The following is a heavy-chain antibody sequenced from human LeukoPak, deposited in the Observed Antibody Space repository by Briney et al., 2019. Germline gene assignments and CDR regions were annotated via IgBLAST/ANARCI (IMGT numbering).Heavy chain of an antibody. CDR2: INHSGST. V-gene: IGHV4-34*01. D-gene: IGHD4-17*01. CDR3: ARSQTTVTTLNMPGSPPKATYYFDY. Sequence: SETLSLTCSVSGYFISSGYYWSWIRQPPGKGLEWIGEINHSGSTNYNPSPKSRVTISVDTSKNQFSLKLSSVTAADTAVYYCARSQTTVTTLNMPGSPPKATYYFDYWGQGTLVTVSS. J-gene: IGHJ4*02. CDR1: GYFISSGYY.